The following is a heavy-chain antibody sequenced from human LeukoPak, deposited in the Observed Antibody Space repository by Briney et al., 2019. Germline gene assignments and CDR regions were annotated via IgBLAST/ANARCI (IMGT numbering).Heavy chain of an antibody. V-gene: IGHV3-23*01. Sequence: PGGSLRLSYAPSGFTFSSYAMSWVRQAPGKGLEWVAVISGGGSGTYYADSVRGRFTISRDNSKNTVYLQMNSLRAEDTAVYYCAKGKDSVAGATNDYWGQGTLVTVSS. CDR2: ISGGGSGT. J-gene: IGHJ4*02. CDR1: GFTFSSYA. CDR3: AKGKDSVAGATNDY. D-gene: IGHD6-19*01.